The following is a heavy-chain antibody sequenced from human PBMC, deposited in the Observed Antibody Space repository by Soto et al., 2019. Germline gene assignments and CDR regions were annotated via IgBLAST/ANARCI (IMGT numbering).Heavy chain of an antibody. CDR2: INPHGGST. CDR3: ARSSGGNFGIIIEGTNWFAP. D-gene: IGHD1-26*01. J-gene: IGHJ5*02. CDR1: RDTFTSYY. Sequence: ASVKVSCKAPRDTFTSYYINWVREAPGQGLELMGVINPHGGSTAYAQKFKGRVTLTRDTSASTVYMEVSSLTSEDTAMYYCARSSGGNFGIIIEGTNWFAPWGQGTLVTVYS. V-gene: IGHV1-46*01.